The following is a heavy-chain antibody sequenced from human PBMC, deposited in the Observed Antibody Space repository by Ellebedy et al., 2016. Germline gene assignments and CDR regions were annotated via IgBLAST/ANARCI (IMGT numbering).Heavy chain of an antibody. D-gene: IGHD4-17*01. CDR1: GASISSSSYY. Sequence: ESLKISCTVSGASISSSSYYWGWIRQPPGKGLEWIGSFYYSGNTYYNPSLKSRVTISVDTSKNQFSLNLTSVTAAETAVYYCARHNRFYGDYGLWYFDLWGRGTLVTVSS. CDR2: FYYSGNT. V-gene: IGHV4-39*01. CDR3: ARHNRFYGDYGLWYFDL. J-gene: IGHJ2*01.